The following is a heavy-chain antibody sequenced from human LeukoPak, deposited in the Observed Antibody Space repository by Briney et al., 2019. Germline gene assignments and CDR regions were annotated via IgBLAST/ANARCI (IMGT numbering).Heavy chain of an antibody. CDR1: GFTLSNFA. CDR2: ISYDGSNK. J-gene: IGHJ4*02. D-gene: IGHD2-2*01. V-gene: IGHV3-30*03. CDR3: ATGRSCTTCYLPDY. Sequence: GGSLRLSCAASGFTLSNFAMGWVRRAPGKGLEWVAVISYDGSNKYYADSVKGRFTISRDNSKNTLYLQVNSLRAEDTAVYHCATGRSCTTCYLPDYWGQGTLVTVSS.